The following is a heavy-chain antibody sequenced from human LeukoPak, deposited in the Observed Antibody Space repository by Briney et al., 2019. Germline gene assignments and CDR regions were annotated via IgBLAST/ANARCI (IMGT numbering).Heavy chain of an antibody. V-gene: IGHV3-48*03. CDR2: ISSSGSTI. Sequence: PGGSLRLSCAASGFTFSSYEMNWVRQAPGKGLEWVSYISSSGSTIYYEDSVKGRFTISRDNAKNSLYLQMNSLRAEDTAVYYCARDQSSGWSHFTLNAFDIWGQGTMVTVSS. CDR3: ARDQSSGWSHFTLNAFDI. D-gene: IGHD6-19*01. CDR1: GFTFSSYE. J-gene: IGHJ3*02.